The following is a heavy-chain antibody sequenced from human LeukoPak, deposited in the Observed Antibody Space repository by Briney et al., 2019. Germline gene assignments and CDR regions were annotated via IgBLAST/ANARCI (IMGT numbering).Heavy chain of an antibody. CDR3: AKRGVVIRVILVGFHKEAYYFDS. CDR2: IGASGGGT. J-gene: IGHJ4*02. D-gene: IGHD3-22*01. Sequence: GGSLRLSCAVSGITLSNYGMSWVRQAPGKGLEWVAGIGASGGGTNYADSVKGRFTISRDNPKNTLYLQMNSLRAEDTAVYFCAKRGVVIRVILVGFHKEAYYFDSWGQGALVTVSS. CDR1: GITLSNYG. V-gene: IGHV3-23*01.